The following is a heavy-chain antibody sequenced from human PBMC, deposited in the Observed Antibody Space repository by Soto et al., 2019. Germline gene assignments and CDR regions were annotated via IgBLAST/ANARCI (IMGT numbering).Heavy chain of an antibody. CDR1: GGSFCSGGYS. D-gene: IGHD3-16*02. CDR2: IYRSVGT. CDR3: ARLPIV. Sequence: QLQLQESGSGLVKPSQTLSLTCAVSGGSFCSGGYSWSWIRQAPGKGLEWIGYIYRSVGTYYNASLKSRVTIAVDTSKNQCSLNLFFVTAADTAVYYCARLPIVWGQGPLVTVSS. V-gene: IGHV4-30-2*01. J-gene: IGHJ4*02.